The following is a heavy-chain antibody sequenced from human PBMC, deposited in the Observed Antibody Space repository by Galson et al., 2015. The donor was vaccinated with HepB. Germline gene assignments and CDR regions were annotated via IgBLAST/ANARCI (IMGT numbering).Heavy chain of an antibody. D-gene: IGHD3-10*01. Sequence: SVKVSCKASGGTFSNYAINWVRQAPGQGLEWMGGIIPIFGPAIYAQEFQGRVTITADKSTTTAYMELSSLTSEDTAVYYCARGGLGAFGQRDRGGYNWFDPWGQGTLVTVSS. CDR3: ARGGLGAFGQRDRGGYNWFDP. CDR2: IIPIFGPA. J-gene: IGHJ5*02. V-gene: IGHV1-69*06. CDR1: GGTFSNYA.